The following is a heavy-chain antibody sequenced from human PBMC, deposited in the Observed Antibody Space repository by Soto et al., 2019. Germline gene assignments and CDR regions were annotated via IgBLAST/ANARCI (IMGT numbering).Heavy chain of an antibody. V-gene: IGHV3-13*01. Sequence: GGSLRLSCEASGFTFSGFDMHWVRQPTGKGLEWVSSIGTAGDTYYAASVKGRFTISGDNAKNSLSLQMNSLRAGDMAVYFCAKSQEIGTHFFDSWGQGTQVTVSS. CDR1: GFTFSGFD. J-gene: IGHJ4*02. CDR2: IGTAGDT. CDR3: AKSQEIGTHFFDS. D-gene: IGHD6-13*01.